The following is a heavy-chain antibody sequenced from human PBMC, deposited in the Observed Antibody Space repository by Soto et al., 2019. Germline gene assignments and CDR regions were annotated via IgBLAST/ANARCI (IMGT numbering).Heavy chain of an antibody. CDR1: GGSISSYY. CDR3: ARQWAWSKPFDY. D-gene: IGHD3-3*01. J-gene: IGHJ4*02. CDR2: IYYSGST. V-gene: IGHV4-59*08. Sequence: SETLSLTSTVSGGSISSYYWSWIRQPPGKGLEWIGYIYYSGSTNYNPSLKSRVTISVDTSKNQFSLKLSSVTAADTAVYYCARQWAWSKPFDYWGQGTLVTVSS.